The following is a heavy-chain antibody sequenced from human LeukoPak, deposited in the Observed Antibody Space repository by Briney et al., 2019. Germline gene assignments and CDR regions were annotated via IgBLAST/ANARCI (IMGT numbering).Heavy chain of an antibody. Sequence: GGSLRLSCAASGFTFSSYWMTWVRQAPGKGLEWMANIRDDGSDKYYVDSVKGRFTISRDNAQNTLLLQMDSLRVEDTAVYYRVRHTRRSPGDYWGQGTLVTVST. V-gene: IGHV3-7*01. J-gene: IGHJ4*02. CDR2: IRDDGSDK. CDR1: GFTFSSYW. CDR3: VRHTRRSPGDY. D-gene: IGHD1-26*01.